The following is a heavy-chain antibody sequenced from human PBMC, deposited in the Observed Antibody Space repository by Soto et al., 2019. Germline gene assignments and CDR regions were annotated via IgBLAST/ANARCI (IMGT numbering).Heavy chain of an antibody. J-gene: IGHJ5*02. CDR2: ISGSGSST. V-gene: IGHV3-23*01. Sequence: EVQLLESGGGLVQPGGSLRLSCAASGFTFSTYALNWVRQAPGKGLEWVSGISGSGSSTYNADSVKGRFTISRDNSKNTLYLQMNSLRAEDTAVYYCAKDRGIPGGGFDPWGQGTLVTVSS. CDR1: GFTFSTYA. D-gene: IGHD3-10*01. CDR3: AKDRGIPGGGFDP.